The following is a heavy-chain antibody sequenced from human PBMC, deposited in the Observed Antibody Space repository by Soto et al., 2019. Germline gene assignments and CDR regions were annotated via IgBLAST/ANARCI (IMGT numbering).Heavy chain of an antibody. CDR1: GFTFSDYW. CDR2: IRRGGGST. Sequence: GGSLRLSCAASGFTFSDYWMHWVRQAPGKGLEWVSRIRRGGGSTYYADSVKGRFTISRDNSKNTLYLQMNSLRAEDTAVYYCAKESPRLGYWGQGTLVTVSS. V-gene: IGHV3-23*01. J-gene: IGHJ4*02. CDR3: AKESPRLGY. D-gene: IGHD3-16*01.